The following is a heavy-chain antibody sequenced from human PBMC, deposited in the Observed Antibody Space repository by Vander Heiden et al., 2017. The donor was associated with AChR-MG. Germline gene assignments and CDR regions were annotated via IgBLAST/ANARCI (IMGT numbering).Heavy chain of an antibody. Sequence: QVQLQQWGAGLLKPSETLSLTCAVYGGSFSGYYWSWIRQPPGKGLEWIGEINHSGSTNYNPSLKSRVTISVDTSKNQFSLKLSSVTAADTAVYYCARCGVVVPAAIRRSSLYYYYGMDVWGQGTTVTVSS. CDR3: ARCGVVVPAAIRRSSLYYYYGMDV. CDR2: INHSGST. J-gene: IGHJ6*02. V-gene: IGHV4-34*01. CDR1: GGSFSGYY. D-gene: IGHD2-2*02.